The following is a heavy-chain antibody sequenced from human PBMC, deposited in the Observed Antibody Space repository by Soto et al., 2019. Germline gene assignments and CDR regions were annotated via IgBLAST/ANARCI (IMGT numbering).Heavy chain of an antibody. CDR2: SIGRPNNT. CDR3: AKVDAYSYRTDH. D-gene: IGHD3-16*02. CDR1: GFTFSNSA. V-gene: IGHV3-23*01. J-gene: IGHJ4*02. Sequence: EVHLLESGGGLVQPGGSLRLSCAASGFTFSNSAMTWVRQALRKGPEWVSSIGRPNNTHYADSVKGRFAISSDNSQNTLYLQLNSLTAEDTAVYFCAKVDAYSYRTDHWGQGTLVTVSS.